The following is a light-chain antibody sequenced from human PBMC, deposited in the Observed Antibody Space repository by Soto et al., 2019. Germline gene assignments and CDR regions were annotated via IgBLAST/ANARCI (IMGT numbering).Light chain of an antibody. CDR1: QSLLDTDGKTY. J-gene: IGKJ4*01. V-gene: IGKV2D-29*01. CDR3: MQRVELPIT. CDR2: EIS. Sequence: DHVMNQTPLSLSVTPGQPASVSCKSSQSLLDTDGKTYLFWYLQKPGQPPQLLIYEISNRFSGDPDKFSGSGSATDYTLKISRVEAEDVGVYYCMQRVELPITFGGETKVEIK.